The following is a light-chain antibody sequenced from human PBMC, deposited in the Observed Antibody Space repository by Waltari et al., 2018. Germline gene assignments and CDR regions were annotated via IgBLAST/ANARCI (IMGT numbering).Light chain of an antibody. V-gene: IGKV1-39*01. CDR1: QSIISS. CDR2: AAS. CDR3: QQSYSTPV. Sequence: IQMTTSPSSLSASVGDRVTITCRASQSIISSLNWYQQRPGKAPKLLIYAASSLQSGVPSRFSGSGSGTDFTLTITSLQPEDFATYYCQQSYSTPVFGGGTKVEIK. J-gene: IGKJ4*01.